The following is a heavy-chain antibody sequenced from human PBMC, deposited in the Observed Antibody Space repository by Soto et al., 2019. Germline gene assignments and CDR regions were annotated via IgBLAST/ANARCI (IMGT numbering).Heavy chain of an antibody. V-gene: IGHV1-69*08. CDR1: GGTFSTYT. CDR2: IIPVLGIV. CDR3: ARDLRASTLAGTNYYYMGV. J-gene: IGHJ6*03. Sequence: QVQLVQSGAEVKKPGSSVKVSCKASGGTFSTYTITWVRQAPGLGLEWIGRIIPVLGIVNYAQKLQGRVTISADKATTTAYMELSSLRSEDTAVYYCARDLRASTLAGTNYYYMGVWGKGTTVTVSS. D-gene: IGHD1-7*01.